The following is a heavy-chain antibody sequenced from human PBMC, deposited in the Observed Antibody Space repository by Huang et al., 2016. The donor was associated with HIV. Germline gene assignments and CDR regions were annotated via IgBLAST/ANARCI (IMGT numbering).Heavy chain of an antibody. V-gene: IGHV3-74*02. CDR2: IESDGRST. Sequence: EVELAESGGGSVRPGQSLRLSCVGSGFIFSDYWMHWVRQIPGKGLMWVARIESDGRSTSYADSGKGRFTIYRDNARNTVYLQMSSLRVDDTAVYYCVRAREKGYDFWSGYRYWGQGAQVTVSS. CDR3: VRAREKGYDFWSGYRY. CDR1: GFIFSDYW. D-gene: IGHD3-3*01. J-gene: IGHJ4*01.